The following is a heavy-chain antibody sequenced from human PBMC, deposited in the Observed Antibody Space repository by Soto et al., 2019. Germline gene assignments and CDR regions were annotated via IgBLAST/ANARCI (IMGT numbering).Heavy chain of an antibody. J-gene: IGHJ6*02. V-gene: IGHV5-51*01. D-gene: IGHD2-15*01. Sequence: ASLKISCEGSGYSFTSYWIGWVRQMPGKGLEWMGIIYPGDSDTRYSPSFQGQVTISADKSISTAYLQWSSLKASDTAMYYCARLPLGYCSGGSCYSYYYYYGMDVWGQGTTVPVSS. CDR2: IYPGDSDT. CDR3: ARLPLGYCSGGSCYSYYYYYGMDV. CDR1: GYSFTSYW.